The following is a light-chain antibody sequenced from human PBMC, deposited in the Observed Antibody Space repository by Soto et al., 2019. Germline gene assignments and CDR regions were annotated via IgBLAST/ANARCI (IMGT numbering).Light chain of an antibody. CDR2: EAS. J-gene: IGKJ1*01. Sequence: DTQMTQSPSTLSASVGDRVTITCRASQSISSAVPWYQQKPGEAPKVLIYEASRLQSGVPSRFSGSGSGTDFTLTISRLQHDFFTNYYCQQYNYLWTFGQGTKVEIK. CDR3: QQYNYLWT. V-gene: IGKV1-5*03. CDR1: QSISSA.